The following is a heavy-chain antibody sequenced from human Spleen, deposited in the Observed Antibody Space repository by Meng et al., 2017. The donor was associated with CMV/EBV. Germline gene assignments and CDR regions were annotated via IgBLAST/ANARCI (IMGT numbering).Heavy chain of an antibody. CDR2: ISGSGGTI. D-gene: IGHD6-6*01. J-gene: IGHJ4*02. Sequence: GESLKISCAASGFTFSDYYISWIRQAPGKGLEWVSYISGSGGTIYYADSVKGRFTISRDNAKKSLYLQMSSLRAEDTAVYYCAREYSSSSGRSFDHWGQGTLVTVSS. V-gene: IGHV3-11*04. CDR1: GFTFSDYY. CDR3: AREYSSSSGRSFDH.